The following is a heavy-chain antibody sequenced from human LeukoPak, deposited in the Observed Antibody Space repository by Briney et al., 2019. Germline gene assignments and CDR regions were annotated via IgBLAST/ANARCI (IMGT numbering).Heavy chain of an antibody. V-gene: IGHV1-69*13. D-gene: IGHD3-22*01. CDR2: ISPIFGTV. CDR1: GGTFSSYA. Sequence: ASVKVSCKASGGTFSSYAISWVRQAPGQGLEWMGGISPIFGTVNYAQKFQGRVTITADESTSTAYMEVSSLRSEDTAVYYCARGRYYYDSSGSYSYFDYWGQGTLVTVSS. CDR3: ARGRYYYDSSGSYSYFDY. J-gene: IGHJ4*02.